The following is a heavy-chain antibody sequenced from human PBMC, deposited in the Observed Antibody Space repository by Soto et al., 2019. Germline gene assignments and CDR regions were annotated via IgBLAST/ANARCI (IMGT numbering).Heavy chain of an antibody. CDR1: GGTFSSYA. D-gene: IGHD1-7*01. CDR3: ARANWNYEVVDY. J-gene: IGHJ4*02. V-gene: IGHV1-69*06. Sequence: SVKVSCKASGGTFSSYAISWVRQAPGQGLEWMGGIIPIFGTANYAQKFQGRVTITADKSTSTAYMELSSLRSEDTAVYYCARANWNYEVVDYCGQGTLVTVSS. CDR2: IIPIFGTA.